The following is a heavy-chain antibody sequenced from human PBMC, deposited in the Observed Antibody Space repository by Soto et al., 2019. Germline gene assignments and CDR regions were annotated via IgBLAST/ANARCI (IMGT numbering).Heavy chain of an antibody. CDR3: ARDLLDSSTPDYGMDV. J-gene: IGHJ6*02. D-gene: IGHD6-13*01. V-gene: IGHV1-46*01. CDR1: GYTFTSYY. Sequence: ASVKVSCKASGYTFTSYYTHWVRQAPGQGLEWMGIINPSGGSTSYAQKFQGRVTMTRDTSTSTVYMELSSLRSEDTAVYYCARDLLDSSTPDYGMDVWGQGTTVTVSS. CDR2: INPSGGST.